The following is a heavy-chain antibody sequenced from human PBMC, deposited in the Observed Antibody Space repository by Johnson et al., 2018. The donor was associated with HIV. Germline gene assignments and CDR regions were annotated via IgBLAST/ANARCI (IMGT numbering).Heavy chain of an antibody. D-gene: IGHD6-13*01. Sequence: QVQLVESGGGVVQPGRSLRLSCAASGFTFSSYGMHWVRQAPGKGLEWVAVIYSGGSTYYADSVKGRFTVYRDKAKNSLYLQMNSLRAEDTAVYYCARARLYSTTWLDGFDIWGQGTMVTVSS. CDR2: IYSGGST. CDR1: GFTFSSYG. J-gene: IGHJ3*02. CDR3: ARARLYSTTWLDGFDI. V-gene: IGHV3-NL1*01.